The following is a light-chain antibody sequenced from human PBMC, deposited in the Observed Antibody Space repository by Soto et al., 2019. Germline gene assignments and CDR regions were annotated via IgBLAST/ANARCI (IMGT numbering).Light chain of an antibody. CDR3: QQYSIWRT. CDR1: QSVGSD. J-gene: IGKJ1*01. CDR2: GAS. V-gene: IGKV3-15*01. Sequence: EIVMTQSPATLSVSPGERATLSCRASQSVGSDLVWYRQKPGQAPRLLIYGASNRATGIPARFSGSGSGTEFTLTISSLKSEDFAVYYCQQYSIWRTFGQGTKVDIK.